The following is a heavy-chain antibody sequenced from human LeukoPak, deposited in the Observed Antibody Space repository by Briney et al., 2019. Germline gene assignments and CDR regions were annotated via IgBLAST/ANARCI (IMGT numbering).Heavy chain of an antibody. Sequence: GGSLRLSCAASGFTFSSYGMHWVRQAPGKGLEWVAVISYDGSNKYYADSVKGRFTISRDNSKNTLYLQMNSLRAEDTAVYYCAKELYRYYYYGMDVWGKGTTVTVSS. CDR2: ISYDGSNK. D-gene: IGHD2-2*01. J-gene: IGHJ6*04. CDR1: GFTFSSYG. V-gene: IGHV3-30*18. CDR3: AKELYRYYYYGMDV.